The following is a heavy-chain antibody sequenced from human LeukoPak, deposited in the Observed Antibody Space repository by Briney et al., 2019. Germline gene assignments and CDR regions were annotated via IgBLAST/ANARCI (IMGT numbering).Heavy chain of an antibody. D-gene: IGHD3-9*01. J-gene: IGHJ5*02. CDR2: IYYSGST. Sequence: LRLSCAASGFTFSSYAMSWIRQHPGKGLEWIGYIYYSGSTYYNPSLKSRVTISVDTSKNQFSLKLSSVTAADTAVYYCARDGSRYNPWGQGTLVTVSS. CDR1: GFTFSSYA. CDR3: ARDGSRYNP. V-gene: IGHV4-31*02.